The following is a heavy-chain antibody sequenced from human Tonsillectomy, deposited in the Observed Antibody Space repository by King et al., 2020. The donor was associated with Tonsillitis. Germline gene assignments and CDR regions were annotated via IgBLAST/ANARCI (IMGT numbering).Heavy chain of an antibody. V-gene: IGHV1-18*04. Sequence: QLVQSGTEVKKPGASVKVSCKASAYTFTSYGISWVRQAPGQGLEWVGWISTYNGNTNYAQKFQGRVTMTTDTSTSTAYMDLRSLRSDDTAVYYCARVSGDHQILTGFDYWGQGTLVTVSS. J-gene: IGHJ4*02. D-gene: IGHD3-9*01. CDR1: AYTFTSYG. CDR2: ISTYNGNT. CDR3: ARVSGDHQILTGFDY.